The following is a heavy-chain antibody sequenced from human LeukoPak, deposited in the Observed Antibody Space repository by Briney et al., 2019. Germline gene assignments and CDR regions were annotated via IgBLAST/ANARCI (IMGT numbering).Heavy chain of an antibody. Sequence: PRASVKVSCKASGYTFTGYYMHWVRQAPGQGLEWMGCINPNSGGTNYAQKFQGRLTMTRDTSISTAYMELSRLRSDDTAVYYCARAAEQWLTNWFDPWGQGTLVTVSS. CDR2: INPNSGGT. J-gene: IGHJ5*02. CDR1: GYTFTGYY. V-gene: IGHV1-2*02. CDR3: ARAAEQWLTNWFDP. D-gene: IGHD6-19*01.